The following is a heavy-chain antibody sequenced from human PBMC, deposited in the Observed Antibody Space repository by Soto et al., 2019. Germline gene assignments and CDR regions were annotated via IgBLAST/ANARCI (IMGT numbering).Heavy chain of an antibody. V-gene: IGHV3-23*01. CDR2: ISDSGATT. CDR1: GFTFSNYV. D-gene: IGHD6-19*01. Sequence: EVQLLESGGNLVQPGGSLRLSCVASGFTFSNYVMSWVRQAPGKGLEWVSGISDSGATTYFADFVKGRFTISRDNSKNTLYLQRNSLRVEETAVYYCAKGWQVRGGQFDYWGQGPLVSVSS. CDR3: AKGWQVRGGQFDY. J-gene: IGHJ4*02.